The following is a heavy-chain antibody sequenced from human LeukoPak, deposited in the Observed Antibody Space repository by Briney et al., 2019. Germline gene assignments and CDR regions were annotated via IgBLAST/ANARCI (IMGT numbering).Heavy chain of an antibody. Sequence: SVKVSCKASGGTFSSYAISWVRQAPGQGLEWMGRIIPILGIANYAQKFQGRVTITADESTSTAYMELSSLRSEDTAVYYCARADSYGYDPYYYYYMDVWGKGTTVTVSS. CDR2: IIPILGIA. D-gene: IGHD5-18*01. V-gene: IGHV1-69*04. CDR3: ARADSYGYDPYYYYYMDV. J-gene: IGHJ6*03. CDR1: GGTFSSYA.